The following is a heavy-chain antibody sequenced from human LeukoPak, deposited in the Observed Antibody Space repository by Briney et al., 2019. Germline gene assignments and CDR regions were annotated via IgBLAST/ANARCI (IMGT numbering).Heavy chain of an antibody. CDR3: AREYGYYFDS. CDR1: GFTFSSYS. Sequence: GGSLRLSCAASGFTFSSYSMTWVRQAPGEGLEWVANIKEDGSEKYYVDSVTGRFTISRDNAKNLLYLQMNSLRAEDTAVYFCAREYGYYFDSWGQGTLVTVSS. CDR2: IKEDGSEK. D-gene: IGHD3-22*01. J-gene: IGHJ4*02. V-gene: IGHV3-7*01.